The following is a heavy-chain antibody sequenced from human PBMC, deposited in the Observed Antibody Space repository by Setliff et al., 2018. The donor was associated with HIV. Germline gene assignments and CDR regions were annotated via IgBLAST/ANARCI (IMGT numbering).Heavy chain of an antibody. CDR2: IGAYNGDT. Sequence: RASVKVSCKASGYTFVDDGITWVRQAPGQGLEWMGWIGAYNGDTKYAQKFQDRVTMTIDTSASTAYMELRSLTSDDTAMYYCSRDRSATWTPTTYWGQGTLVTSPQ. CDR3: SRDRSATWTPTTY. D-gene: IGHD6-25*01. J-gene: IGHJ4*02. CDR1: GYTFVDDG. V-gene: IGHV1-18*01.